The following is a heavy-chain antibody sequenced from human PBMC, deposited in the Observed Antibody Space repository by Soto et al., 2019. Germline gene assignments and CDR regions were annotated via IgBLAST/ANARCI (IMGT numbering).Heavy chain of an antibody. V-gene: IGHV4-30-2*01. J-gene: IGHJ6*02. Sequence: SETLSLTCAVSGGSISSGGCSWSWIRQPPGKGLEWIGYIYHSGSTYYNPSLKSRVTISVDRSKNQFSLKLSSVTAADKAVYYCSRDTVTKVRRTRYGMDVLVQGTTVTVSS. D-gene: IGHD3-10*01. CDR1: GGSISSGGCS. CDR2: IYHSGST. CDR3: SRDTVTKVRRTRYGMDV.